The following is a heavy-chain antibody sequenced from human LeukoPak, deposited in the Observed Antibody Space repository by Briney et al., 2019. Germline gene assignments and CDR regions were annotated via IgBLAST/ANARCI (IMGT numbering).Heavy chain of an antibody. Sequence: QTGGSLRLSCVGSGFTIHDHAMHWIRQAPGKGLEWVSYISRSISTIHYADSVKGRFTISRDNAKNSLYLQMNSLRAEDTAVYYCARGPRLTVLRYFDWFPPSPRGAFDIWGQGTMVTVSS. D-gene: IGHD3-9*01. CDR1: GFTIHDHA. CDR2: ISRSISTI. CDR3: ARGPRLTVLRYFDWFPPSPRGAFDI. J-gene: IGHJ3*02. V-gene: IGHV3-48*04.